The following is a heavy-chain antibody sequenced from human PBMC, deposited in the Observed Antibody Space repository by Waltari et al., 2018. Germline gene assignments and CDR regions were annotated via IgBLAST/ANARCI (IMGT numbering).Heavy chain of an antibody. CDR3: AKGAGRVVVTALYFQH. V-gene: IGHV4-39*01. J-gene: IGHJ1*01. Sequence: QLQLQESGPGLVKPSEPLSLPCTVSGGSISSSSYYWGLLRHPPGKGLEWIGSIYYSGSTYYNPSRKSRVTISVDTSKNQFSLKLSSVTAADTAVYYCAKGAGRVVVTALYFQHWGQGTLVTVSS. CDR1: GGSISSSSYY. D-gene: IGHD2-21*02. CDR2: IYYSGST.